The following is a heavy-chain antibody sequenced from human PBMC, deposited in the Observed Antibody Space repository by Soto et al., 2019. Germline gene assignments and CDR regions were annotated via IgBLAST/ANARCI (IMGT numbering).Heavy chain of an antibody. V-gene: IGHV1-2*04. Sequence: QVQLVQSGAEVKKPGASVKVSCKASGYTFTGYYMHWVRQAPGQGLEWMGWINPNSGGTNYAQKFQGWVTMTRDTSISTVYMELSRLRSDDTAVYYCARGTDIVVVVAATPSGAFDIWGQGTMVTVSS. CDR1: GYTFTGYY. CDR3: ARGTDIVVVVAATPSGAFDI. J-gene: IGHJ3*02. D-gene: IGHD2-15*01. CDR2: INPNSGGT.